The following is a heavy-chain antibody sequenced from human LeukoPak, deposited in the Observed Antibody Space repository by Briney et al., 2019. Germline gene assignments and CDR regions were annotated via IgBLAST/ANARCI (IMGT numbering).Heavy chain of an antibody. D-gene: IGHD1-7*01. CDR3: AKAGYNWNYGPYFDY. J-gene: IGHJ4*02. CDR2: IYSGGST. CDR1: GFTVSSNY. Sequence: RPGGSLRLSCAASGFTVSSNYMSWVRQAPGKGLEWVSVIYSGGSTYYADSVKGRFTISRDNSKNTLYLQMNSLRAEDTAVYYCAKAGYNWNYGPYFDYWGQGTLVTVSS. V-gene: IGHV3-66*01.